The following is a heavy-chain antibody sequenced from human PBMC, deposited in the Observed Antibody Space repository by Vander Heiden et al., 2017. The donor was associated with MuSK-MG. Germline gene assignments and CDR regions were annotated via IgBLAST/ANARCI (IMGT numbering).Heavy chain of an antibody. V-gene: IGHV3-9*01. CDR2: ISWNSGSI. D-gene: IGHD3-10*01. CDR1: GFTFDDYA. Sequence: EVQLVESGGGLVQPGRSLRLSCAVPGFTFDDYAMHWVRQTPVKGLEWVSAISWNSGSIGYADSVKGRFTTSRDNAKNSLYLQMDSLRPEDTALYYCAKGAPGEWLLEGCLDDWGQGTLGTVSS. J-gene: IGHJ4*02. CDR3: AKGAPGEWLLEGCLDD.